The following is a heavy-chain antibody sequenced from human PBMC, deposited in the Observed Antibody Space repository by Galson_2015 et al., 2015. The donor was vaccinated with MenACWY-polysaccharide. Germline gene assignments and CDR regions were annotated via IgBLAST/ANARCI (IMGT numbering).Heavy chain of an antibody. D-gene: IGHD1-20*01. V-gene: IGHV3-23*01. CDR1: GFTFSNYG. CDR3: AREGITGTAARYYGMDV. CDR2: ISDSGSST. J-gene: IGHJ6*02. Sequence: SLRLSCAASGFTFSNYGMSWVRQAPGKGLEWVTVISDSGSSTYYADSVKGRFTISRDNSKNTLFLQMNGLRAEDTAFYYCAREGITGTAARYYGMDVWGQGTTVTVFS.